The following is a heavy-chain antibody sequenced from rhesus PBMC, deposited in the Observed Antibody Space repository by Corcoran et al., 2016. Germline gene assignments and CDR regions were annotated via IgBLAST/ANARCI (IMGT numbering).Heavy chain of an antibody. Sequence: QVQLQESGPGLVKPSETLSLTCAVSGGSVSSSNWWSWIRQPPGKGLEWIGYISGSSCSTYYNPSLKSRVTISTDTSKNQFSLKLSSVTAADTAVYYCARTSSGGWSYDYWGQGVLVTVSS. V-gene: IGHV4-65*01. CDR1: GGSVSSSNW. CDR3: ARTSSGGWSYDY. J-gene: IGHJ4*01. D-gene: IGHD6-37*01. CDR2: ISGSSCST.